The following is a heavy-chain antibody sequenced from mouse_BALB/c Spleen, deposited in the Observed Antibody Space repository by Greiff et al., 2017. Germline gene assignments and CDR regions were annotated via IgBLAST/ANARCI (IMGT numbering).Heavy chain of an antibody. D-gene: IGHD2-3*01. J-gene: IGHJ3*01. CDR2: IDPSDSET. CDR1: GYSFTSYW. CDR3: ARGGDGYYLAWFAY. Sequence: QVQLQQSGPQLVRPGASVKISCKASGYSFTSYWMHWVKQRPGQGLEWIGMIDPSDSETRLNQKFKDKATLTVDKSSSIAYMQLSSPTSEDSAVYYCARGGDGYYLAWFAYWGQGTLVTVSA. V-gene: IGHV1S127*01.